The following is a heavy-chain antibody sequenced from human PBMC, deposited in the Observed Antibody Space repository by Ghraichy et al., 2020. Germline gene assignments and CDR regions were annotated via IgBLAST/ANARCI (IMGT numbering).Heavy chain of an antibody. V-gene: IGHV1-69*13. CDR3: ARVGRWSGYDEDYYYYMDV. D-gene: IGHD5-12*01. CDR1: GGTFSSYA. CDR2: IIPIFGTA. J-gene: IGHJ6*03. Sequence: SVKVSCKASGGTFSSYAISWVRQAPGQGLEWMGGIIPIFGTANYAQKFQGRVTITADESTSTAYMELSSLRSEDTAVYYCARVGRWSGYDEDYYYYMDVWGKGTTVTVSS.